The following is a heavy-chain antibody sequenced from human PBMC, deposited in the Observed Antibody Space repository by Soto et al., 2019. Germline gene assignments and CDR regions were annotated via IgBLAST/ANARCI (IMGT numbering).Heavy chain of an antibody. CDR3: ARAGMIVENWFDP. CDR1: GGSISSGGYS. Sequence: TSETLSLTCAVSGGSISSGGYSWSWIRQPPGKGLEWIGYIYHSGSTYYNPSLKSRVTISVDRSKSQFSLKLSSVTAADTAVYYCARAGMIVENWFDPWGQGTLVTVSS. J-gene: IGHJ5*02. V-gene: IGHV4-30-2*01. CDR2: IYHSGST. D-gene: IGHD3-22*01.